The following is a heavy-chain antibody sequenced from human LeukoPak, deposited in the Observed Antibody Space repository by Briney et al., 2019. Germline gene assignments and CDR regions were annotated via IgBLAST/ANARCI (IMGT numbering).Heavy chain of an antibody. Sequence: SETLSLTCTVSGGSISSGDYYWSWIRQPPGKGLEWMGEINHSGSTNYNPSLKSRVTISVDTSKNQFSLKLSSVTAADTAVYYCARHHGSSSWYPRGNWFDPWGQGTLVTVSS. CDR2: INHSGST. J-gene: IGHJ5*02. D-gene: IGHD6-13*01. V-gene: IGHV4-39*01. CDR1: GGSISSGDYY. CDR3: ARHHGSSSWYPRGNWFDP.